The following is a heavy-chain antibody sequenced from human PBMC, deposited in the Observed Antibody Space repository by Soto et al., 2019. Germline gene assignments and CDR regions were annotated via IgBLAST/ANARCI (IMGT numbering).Heavy chain of an antibody. Sequence: GGSLRLSCAASGFTFSSYDMHWVRQATGKGLEWVSAIGTAGDTYYPGSVKGRFTISRENAKNSLYLQMNSLRAGDTAVYYCARARTDGYSPPLFDYWGQGTLVTVSS. D-gene: IGHD4-4*01. J-gene: IGHJ4*02. CDR2: IGTAGDT. V-gene: IGHV3-13*01. CDR3: ARARTDGYSPPLFDY. CDR1: GFTFSSYD.